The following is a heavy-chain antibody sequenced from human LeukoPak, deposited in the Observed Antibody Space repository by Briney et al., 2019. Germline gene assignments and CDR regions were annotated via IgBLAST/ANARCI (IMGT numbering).Heavy chain of an antibody. Sequence: SETLSLTCTVSGGSISSYYWSWIRQPPGKGLEWIGYIYYSGSTNYNPSLKSRVTISVDTSKNQFSLKLSSVTAADTAVYYCARTVGANVDYWGQGTLVTVSS. D-gene: IGHD1-26*01. V-gene: IGHV4-59*01. CDR1: GGSISSYY. CDR2: IYYSGST. J-gene: IGHJ4*02. CDR3: ARTVGANVDY.